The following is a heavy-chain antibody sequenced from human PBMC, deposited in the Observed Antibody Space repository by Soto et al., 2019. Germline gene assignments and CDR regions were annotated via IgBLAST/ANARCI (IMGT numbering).Heavy chain of an antibody. CDR2: ISGSGGST. CDR3: ANGGLGYCSGGSCYPGAY. Sequence: EVQLLESGGGLVQPGGSLRLSCAASGFTFSSYAMSWVRQAPGKGLEWVSAISGSGGSTYYADSVKGRFTISRDNSNNTLYVEMNSLRAEDTAVYYCANGGLGYCSGGSCYPGAYWGQGTLVTVSS. J-gene: IGHJ4*02. D-gene: IGHD2-15*01. CDR1: GFTFSSYA. V-gene: IGHV3-23*01.